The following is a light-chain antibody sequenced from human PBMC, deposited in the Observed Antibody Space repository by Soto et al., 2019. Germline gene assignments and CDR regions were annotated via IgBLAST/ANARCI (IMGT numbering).Light chain of an antibody. Sequence: QSALTQPASVSGSPGQSITISCTGTSSDVGGYNYVSWYQQHPGKDPKLMIYDVSNRPSGVSNRVSGSKSGNTAFLTISGLQAEDEADYYCSSYTSSSTVVFGGGTKLTVL. CDR3: SSYTSSSTVV. CDR2: DVS. V-gene: IGLV2-14*01. J-gene: IGLJ2*01. CDR1: SSDVGGYNY.